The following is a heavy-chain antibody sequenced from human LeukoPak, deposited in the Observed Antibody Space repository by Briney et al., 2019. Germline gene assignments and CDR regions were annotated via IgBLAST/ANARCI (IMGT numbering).Heavy chain of an antibody. CDR3: ARHGYDVLSGLFDY. CDR1: GGSISTNNYY. D-gene: IGHD3-3*01. Sequence: TPSETLSLTCTVSGGSISTNNYYWGWIRQPPGKGLEWIGSIFYCGNTYYNPSLKSRVTISIDTSKDQFSLKLTSVTAADTAIFYCARHGYDVLSGLFDYWGQGSLVTVSS. V-gene: IGHV4-39*01. CDR2: IFYCGNT. J-gene: IGHJ4*02.